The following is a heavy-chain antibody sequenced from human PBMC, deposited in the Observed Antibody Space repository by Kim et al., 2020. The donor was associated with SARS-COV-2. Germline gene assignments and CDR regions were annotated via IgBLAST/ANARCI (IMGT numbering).Heavy chain of an antibody. D-gene: IGHD3-9*01. V-gene: IGHV3-73*01. J-gene: IGHJ6*02. CDR1: GFTFSGSA. CDR3: TSVGESLLTGYPRYYYYYGMDV. Sequence: GGSLRLSCAASGFTFSGSAMHWVRQASGKGLEWVGRIRSKANSYATAYAASVKGRFTISRDDSKNTAYLQMNSLKTEDTAVYYCTSVGESLLTGYPRYYYYYGMDVWGQGTTVTVSS. CDR2: IRSKANSYAT.